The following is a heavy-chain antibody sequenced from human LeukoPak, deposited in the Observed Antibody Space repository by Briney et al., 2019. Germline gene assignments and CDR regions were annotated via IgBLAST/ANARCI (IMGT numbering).Heavy chain of an antibody. V-gene: IGHV4-34*11. CDR2: IYYSGST. CDR1: GGSFSGCY. D-gene: IGHD2-15*01. Sequence: SETLSLTCAVYGGSFSGCYWSWIRQPPGKGLEWIGYIYYSGSTNYNPSLKSRVTISVDTSKNQFSLKLSSVTAADTAVYYCARDFLPYLHGGVAANPGVWFDPWGQGTLVTVSS. J-gene: IGHJ5*02. CDR3: ARDFLPYLHGGVAANPGVWFDP.